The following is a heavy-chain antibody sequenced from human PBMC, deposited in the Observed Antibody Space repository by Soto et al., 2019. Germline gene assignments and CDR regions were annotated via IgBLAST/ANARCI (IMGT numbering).Heavy chain of an antibody. Sequence: SQTLSLTWAISGDSVSGNSAARNWIRQSPSRGLDWLGRTYYRAKWYNDYAVSVKSRITVTPDTSKNQFSLHLKSVAPEDTAVYYCGREVPYYQSSDSHFAYWDQAALVNV. CDR1: GDSVSGNSAA. CDR2: TYYRAKWYN. V-gene: IGHV6-1*01. J-gene: IGHJ4*02. D-gene: IGHD3-16*01. CDR3: GREVPYYQSSDSHFAY.